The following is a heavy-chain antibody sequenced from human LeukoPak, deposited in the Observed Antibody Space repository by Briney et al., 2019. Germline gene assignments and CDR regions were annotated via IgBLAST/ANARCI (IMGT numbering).Heavy chain of an antibody. CDR1: GFTFSSYG. CDR3: AKDGTTVTTLNYFDY. J-gene: IGHJ4*02. Sequence: GGSLRLSCAASGFTFSSYGMHWVRQAPGKGLEWVAVIWYDGSNKYYADSVKGRFTISRDNSKNTLYLQMNSLRAEDTAVYYCAKDGTTVTTLNYFDYWGQGTLVTVSS. CDR2: IWYDGSNK. V-gene: IGHV3-33*06. D-gene: IGHD4-17*01.